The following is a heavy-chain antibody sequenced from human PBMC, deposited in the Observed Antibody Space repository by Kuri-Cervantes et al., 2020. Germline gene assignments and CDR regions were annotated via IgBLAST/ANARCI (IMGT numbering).Heavy chain of an antibody. D-gene: IGHD6-19*01. CDR2: ISYDGSNK. J-gene: IGHJ4*02. Sequence: GGSLRLSCAASGFTFRSSAMHWVRQAPGKGLEWVAVISYDGSNKYYADSVKGRFTISRDNAKNSLRAEDTAVYYCAKDLWRRNIVATTKPGIAVAGADYWGQGTLVTVSS. CDR3: AKDLWRRNIVATTKPGIAVAGADY. CDR1: GFTFRSSA. V-gene: IGHV3-30*04.